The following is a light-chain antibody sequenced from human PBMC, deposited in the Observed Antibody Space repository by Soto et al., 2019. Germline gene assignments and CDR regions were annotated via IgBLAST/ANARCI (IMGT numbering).Light chain of an antibody. J-gene: IGKJ4*01. V-gene: IGKV3-11*01. CDR2: DAS. CDR1: QSVSSY. Sequence: EIVLTQSPATLSLSPGERATLSCRASQSVSSYLAWYQQKPGQAPTLLIYDASNRATGIPARFSGSGSGTDFTLTISSLEPEDFADYYCQQRSNWPPLTFGGGTKVEIK. CDR3: QQRSNWPPLT.